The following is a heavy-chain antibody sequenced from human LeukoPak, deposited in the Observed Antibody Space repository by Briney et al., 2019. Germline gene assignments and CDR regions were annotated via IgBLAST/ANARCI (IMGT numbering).Heavy chain of an antibody. CDR1: GFTFSNYW. CDR2: IKQDGSEK. V-gene: IGHV3-7*01. Sequence: PGGSLRLSYAASGFTFSNYWMSWVRQAPGKGLEWVANIKQDGSEKYYVDSVKGRFTISRDNAKNSLYLQMNSLRAEDTAVYYCARWGMTYGAFDYWGQGTLVTVSS. CDR3: ARWGMTYGAFDY. D-gene: IGHD1-14*01. J-gene: IGHJ4*02.